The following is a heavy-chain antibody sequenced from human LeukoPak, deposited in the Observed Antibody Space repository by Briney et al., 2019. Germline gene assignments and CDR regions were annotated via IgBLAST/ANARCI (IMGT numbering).Heavy chain of an antibody. V-gene: IGHV4-4*07. D-gene: IGHD2-2*01. J-gene: IGHJ5*02. CDR2: IYTSGST. Sequence: SETLSLTCIISGGSISSYYWSWIRQPAGKGLEWIGRIYTSGSTNYNPSLKSRVTMSVDTSKNQFSLKLSSVTAADTAVYYCARGPNIVVVPALSRGDNWFDPWGQGTLVTVSS. CDR3: ARGPNIVVVPALSRGDNWFDP. CDR1: GGSISSYY.